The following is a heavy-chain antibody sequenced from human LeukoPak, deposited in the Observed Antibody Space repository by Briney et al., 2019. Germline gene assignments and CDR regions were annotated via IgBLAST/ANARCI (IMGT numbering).Heavy chain of an antibody. CDR1: GITFDDYG. D-gene: IGHD2-2*01. CDR2: INWNGGST. J-gene: IGHJ4*02. V-gene: IGHV3-20*04. CDR3: AKGVVVAPDVTPFDY. Sequence: PGGSLRLSCAASGITFDDYGMSWVRQAPGKGLEWVSGINWNGGSTGYADSVKGRFTISRDNSKNTLYLQMNSLRAEDTAVYYCAKGVVVAPDVTPFDYWGQGTLVTVSS.